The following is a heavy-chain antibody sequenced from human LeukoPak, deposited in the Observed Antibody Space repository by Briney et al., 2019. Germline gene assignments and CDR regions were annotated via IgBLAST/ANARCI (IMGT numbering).Heavy chain of an antibody. J-gene: IGHJ4*02. Sequence: EASVKVSCKASGYTFTGFGISWVRRAPGQGLEWMGGIIPIFGTANYAQKFQGRVTITADESTSTAYMELSSLRSEDTAVYYCARGQAYLYYFDYWGQGTLVTVSS. CDR2: IIPIFGTA. V-gene: IGHV1-69*13. D-gene: IGHD2/OR15-2a*01. CDR3: ARGQAYLYYFDY. CDR1: GYTFTGFG.